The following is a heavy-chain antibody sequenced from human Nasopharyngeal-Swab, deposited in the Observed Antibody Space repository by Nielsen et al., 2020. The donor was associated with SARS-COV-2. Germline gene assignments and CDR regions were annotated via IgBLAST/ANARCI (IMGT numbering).Heavy chain of an antibody. Sequence: GGSLRLSCKGSGYSFTSYWIGWVRQMPGKDLEWMGIIYPGDSDTRYSPSFQGQVTISADKSISTAYLQWSSLKASDTAMYYCAGFTVVTPDDAFDIWGQGTMVTVSS. J-gene: IGHJ3*02. V-gene: IGHV5-51*01. CDR2: IYPGDSDT. CDR3: AGFTVVTPDDAFDI. D-gene: IGHD4-23*01. CDR1: GYSFTSYW.